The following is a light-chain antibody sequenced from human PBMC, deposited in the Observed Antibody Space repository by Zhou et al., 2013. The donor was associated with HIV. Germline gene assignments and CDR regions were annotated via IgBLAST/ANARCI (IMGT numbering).Light chain of an antibody. V-gene: IGKV3D-15*01. J-gene: IGKJ1*01. CDR3: QQYNNWPPWT. CDR2: GAS. CDR1: HTISAN. Sequence: EIVLTQSPGTLSLSPGERATLSCRASHTISANYLAWYQQKPGQAPRLLVYGASTRATGIPDRFTGSGSGTEFTLTISSMQSEDFAVYYCQQYNNWPPWTFGQGTKVEIK.